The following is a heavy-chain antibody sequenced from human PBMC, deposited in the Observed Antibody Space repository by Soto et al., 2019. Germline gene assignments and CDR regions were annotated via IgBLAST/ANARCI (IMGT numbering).Heavy chain of an antibody. V-gene: IGHV3-48*01. D-gene: IGHD5-18*01. CDR3: ARVRSSGYRYFFGY. CDR2: IGSSSVTI. Sequence: PRGVVRVSRSASGVTVINYGMNRVLQAKRKGLEWISCIGSSSVTIFHADSVKGRFTISRDSAKNSLYLQMNSLRAEDTAIYYCARVRSSGYRYFFGYWGLRLLVTV. J-gene: IGHJ4*02. CDR1: GVTVINYG.